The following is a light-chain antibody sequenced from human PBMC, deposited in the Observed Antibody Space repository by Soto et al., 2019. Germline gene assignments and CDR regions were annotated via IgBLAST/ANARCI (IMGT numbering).Light chain of an antibody. V-gene: IGKV2-28*01. Sequence: IVMAQSPLSLPVTPGEPASISCIASQSLLHSNGYNYLDWFLQKPGQSPQVLIYLGSNRASGVPDRFSGSGSGTDFTLKISRVEAEDVGVYYCMQALQTPRTFGQGTRLENK. CDR1: QSLLHSNGYNY. CDR3: MQALQTPRT. J-gene: IGKJ5*01. CDR2: LGS.